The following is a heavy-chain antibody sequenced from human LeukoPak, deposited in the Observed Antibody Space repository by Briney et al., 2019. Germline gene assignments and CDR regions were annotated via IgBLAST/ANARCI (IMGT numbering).Heavy chain of an antibody. CDR1: GYTFTGYY. J-gene: IGHJ4*02. CDR3: ARLGGSGWYGFVY. Sequence: ASVKVSCKASGYTFTGYYMHWVRQAPGQGLEWMGRINPNSGGTNYAQKFQGRVTMTRDTSISTAYVELSRLRSDDTAVYYCARLGGSGWYGFVYWGQGTLVTVSS. D-gene: IGHD6-19*01. V-gene: IGHV1-2*06. CDR2: INPNSGGT.